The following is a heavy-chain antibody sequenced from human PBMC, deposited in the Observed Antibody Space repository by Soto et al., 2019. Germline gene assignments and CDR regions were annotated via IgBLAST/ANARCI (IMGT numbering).Heavy chain of an antibody. J-gene: IGHJ6*02. CDR1: GGSISSNKW. Sequence: QVQLQESGPGLVKPSETLSLTCAVYGGSISSNKWWSWVRQPPGKGLEWIGEIYHSGSTNYNPSLKRRVTISIDKSKNQFSLKLTSVTAADSAVYYCARDDHIVVVPTSLGAMDVWGQGTTVTVSS. CDR3: ARDDHIVVVPTSLGAMDV. D-gene: IGHD2-2*01. CDR2: IYHSGST. V-gene: IGHV4-4*02.